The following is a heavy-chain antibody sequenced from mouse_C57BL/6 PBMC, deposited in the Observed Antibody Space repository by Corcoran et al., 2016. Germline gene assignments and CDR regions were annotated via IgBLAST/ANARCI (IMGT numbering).Heavy chain of an antibody. V-gene: IGHV1-19*01. Sequence: EVQLQQSGPVLVKPGASVKMSCKASGYTFTDYHMNWVKQGHGKSLEWIGVINPYNGGTSYNQKFKGKATLTVDKSSSTAYMELNSLTSEDSAVYYCAGGSGSGAMDYWGQGTSVTVSS. J-gene: IGHJ4*01. CDR2: INPYNGGT. CDR3: AGGSGSGAMDY. D-gene: IGHD3-2*02. CDR1: GYTFTDYH.